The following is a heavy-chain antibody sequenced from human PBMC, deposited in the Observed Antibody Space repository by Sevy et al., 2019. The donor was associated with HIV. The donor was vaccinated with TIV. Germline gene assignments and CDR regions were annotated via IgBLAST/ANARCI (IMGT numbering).Heavy chain of an antibody. J-gene: IGHJ4*02. D-gene: IGHD7-27*01. CDR3: ARDQLGSIDY. CDR2: VSSDGSEI. CDR1: GFTFSTYA. V-gene: IGHV3-30-3*01. Sequence: GSLRLSCAVSGFTFSTYAMHWVRRAPGKGLECVAIVSSDGSEINYADSVKGRFTISRDNSRNTLYLQMNSLRTEDTALYYCARDQLGSIDYWGQGTLVTVSS.